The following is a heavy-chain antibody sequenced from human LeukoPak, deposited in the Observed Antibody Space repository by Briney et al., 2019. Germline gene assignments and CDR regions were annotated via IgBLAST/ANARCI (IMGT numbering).Heavy chain of an antibody. CDR3: ARAAITMVRGVYFPL. V-gene: IGHV4-59*01. Sequence: PSETLSLTCTVSDGSISDYYWSWIRQPPGKGLEWIGCISNSGSTNYNPSLKSRVTISVDTSKNQFSLKLSSVTAADTAVYYCARAAITMVRGVYFPLWGQGTLVTVSS. J-gene: IGHJ4*02. D-gene: IGHD3-10*01. CDR2: ISNSGST. CDR1: DGSISDYY.